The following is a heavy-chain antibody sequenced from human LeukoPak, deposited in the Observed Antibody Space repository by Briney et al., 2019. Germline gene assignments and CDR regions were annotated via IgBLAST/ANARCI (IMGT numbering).Heavy chain of an antibody. CDR1: GGSISSTIYY. D-gene: IGHD3-10*01. CDR3: ARPANGFGEANLDY. CDR2: IYYSVST. Sequence: SETLSLTCTVSGGSISSTIYYWGWIRQPPGKGLEWIGSIYYSVSTYYNPSLKSRVTISVDTSKNQFSLKLSSVTAADTAVYYCARPANGFGEANLDYWGQGTLVTVSS. J-gene: IGHJ4*02. V-gene: IGHV4-39*01.